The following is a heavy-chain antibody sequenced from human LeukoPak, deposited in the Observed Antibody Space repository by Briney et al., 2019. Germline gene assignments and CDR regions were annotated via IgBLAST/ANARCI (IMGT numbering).Heavy chain of an antibody. D-gene: IGHD2-8*02. CDR3: ARDSGRASDI. J-gene: IGHJ3*02. CDR2: IKQDGSEK. CDR1: GFTFSSYW. Sequence: PGGSLRLSCAAPGFTFSSYWMSWVRQAPGKGLEWVANIKQDGSEKYYVDSVKGRFTISRDNAKNSLYLQMNSLRAEDTAVNYCARDSGRASDIWGQGTMVTVSS. V-gene: IGHV3-7*01.